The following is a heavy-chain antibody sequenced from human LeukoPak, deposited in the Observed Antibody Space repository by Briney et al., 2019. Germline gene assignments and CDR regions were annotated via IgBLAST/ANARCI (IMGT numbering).Heavy chain of an antibody. J-gene: IGHJ5*02. CDR1: GGSISSYY. CDR2: IYTSGST. CDR3: ARDSNWNDWVWFDP. D-gene: IGHD1-1*01. Sequence: SETLSLTCTVSGGSISSYYWSWIRQPAGKGLEWIGRIYTSGSTNYNPSPKTRVTMSVTTSKNQFSLKLSSVTAADTAVYYCARDSNWNDWVWFDPWGQGTLVTVSS. V-gene: IGHV4-4*07.